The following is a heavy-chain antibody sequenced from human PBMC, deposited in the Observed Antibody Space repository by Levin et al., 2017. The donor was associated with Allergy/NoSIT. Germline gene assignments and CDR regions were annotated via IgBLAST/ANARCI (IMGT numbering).Heavy chain of an antibody. D-gene: IGHD1-26*01. V-gene: IGHV1-69*01. CDR1: GGTFSSYA. CDR2: IIPIFGTA. J-gene: IGHJ6*02. Sequence: KISCKASGGTFSSYAISWVRQAPGQGLEWMGGIIPIFGTANYAQKFQGRVTITADESTSTAYMELSSLRSEDTAVYYCARNSGSAHLGYYGMDVWGQGTTVTVSS. CDR3: ARNSGSAHLGYYGMDV.